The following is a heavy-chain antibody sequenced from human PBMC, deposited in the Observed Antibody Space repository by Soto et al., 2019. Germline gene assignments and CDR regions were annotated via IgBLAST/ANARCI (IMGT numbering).Heavy chain of an antibody. CDR3: AREAEELTSNLDY. V-gene: IGHV3-21*06. CDR1: GFTFTRDS. J-gene: IGHJ4*02. Sequence: GGSLRLSCAASGFTFTRDSMNWVRQDPGKGLDWVSSISSTTNYIYYGDSMKGRFTISRDNAKNSLYLEMNSLRAEDTAVYYCAREAEELTSNLDYWGQGTVVTVSS. CDR2: ISSTTNYI. D-gene: IGHD1-26*01.